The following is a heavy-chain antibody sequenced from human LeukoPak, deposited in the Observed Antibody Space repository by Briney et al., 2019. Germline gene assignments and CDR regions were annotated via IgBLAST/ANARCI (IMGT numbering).Heavy chain of an antibody. D-gene: IGHD6-6*01. Sequence: SETLSLTCPVSGGSISTYYWSWIRQPAGKGLEWIGRIHTSGNTDYNPSLKSRVTMSVDTSKNQFSLKLSSVTAADTAVYYCAREGSMTARPFVSIDYWGQGTLVTISS. CDR1: GGSISTYY. V-gene: IGHV4-4*07. CDR3: AREGSMTARPFVSIDY. CDR2: IHTSGNT. J-gene: IGHJ4*02.